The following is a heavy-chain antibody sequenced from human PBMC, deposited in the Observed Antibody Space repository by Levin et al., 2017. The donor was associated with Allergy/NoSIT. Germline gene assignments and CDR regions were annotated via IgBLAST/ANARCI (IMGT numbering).Heavy chain of an antibody. CDR2: IKQDGSEK. CDR3: ARLLQRDARDY. D-gene: IGHD2-21*02. V-gene: IGHV3-7*01. J-gene: IGHJ4*02. CDR1: GFTFSSYW. Sequence: GESLKISCAASGFTFSSYWMSWVRQAPGKGLEWVANIKQDGSEKYYVDSVKGRFTASRDNAKNSLYLQVNSLRAEDTAVYYCARLLQRDARDYWGQGTLVTVSS.